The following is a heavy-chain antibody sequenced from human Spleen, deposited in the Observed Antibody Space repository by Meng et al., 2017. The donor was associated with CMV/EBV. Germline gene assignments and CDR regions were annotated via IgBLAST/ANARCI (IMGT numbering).Heavy chain of an antibody. Sequence: SETLSLTCAVYGGSFSGNYWNWIRQPPGKGLEWIGKINHSGSTNYNPSLKSRVTISVDTSKNQFSLKLSSVTAADTAVYYCAYYDFWSGYPAYWGQGTLVTVSS. J-gene: IGHJ4*02. CDR2: INHSGST. CDR1: GGSFSGNY. D-gene: IGHD3-3*01. CDR3: AYYDFWSGYPAY. V-gene: IGHV4-34*01.